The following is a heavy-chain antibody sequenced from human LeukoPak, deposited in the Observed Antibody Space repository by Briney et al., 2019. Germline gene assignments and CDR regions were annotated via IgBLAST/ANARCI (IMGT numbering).Heavy chain of an antibody. Sequence: ASVKVSCKASGGTFSSYAISWVRQAPGQGLEWMGWINPNSGGTNYAQKFQGRVTMTRDTSISTAYKELSRLRSDDTAVYYCARVASSGSPLLGFDYWGQGTLVTVSS. V-gene: IGHV1-2*02. CDR1: GGTFSSYA. D-gene: IGHD3-10*01. CDR2: INPNSGGT. J-gene: IGHJ4*02. CDR3: ARVASSGSPLLGFDY.